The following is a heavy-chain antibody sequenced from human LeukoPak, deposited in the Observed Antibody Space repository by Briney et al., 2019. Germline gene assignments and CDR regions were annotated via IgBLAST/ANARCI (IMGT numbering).Heavy chain of an antibody. J-gene: IGHJ4*02. D-gene: IGHD3-10*01. CDR3: ARAITMVRGVIISFDY. Sequence: GGSLRLSCAASGFTFSSYGMSWVRQAPGKGLEWVSAISGSGGSTYYADSVKGRFTISRDNSKNTLYLQMNSLRAEDTAVYYCARAITMVRGVIISFDYWGQGTLVTVSS. V-gene: IGHV3-23*01. CDR2: ISGSGGST. CDR1: GFTFSSYG.